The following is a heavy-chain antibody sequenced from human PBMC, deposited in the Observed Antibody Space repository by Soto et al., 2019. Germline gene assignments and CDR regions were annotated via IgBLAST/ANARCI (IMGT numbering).Heavy chain of an antibody. CDR1: GFTFSSYW. CDR2: IKQDGSEK. J-gene: IGHJ3*02. V-gene: IGHV3-7*01. CDR3: ARDPVSRLRYFDWFRGYDAFDI. Sequence: GGSLRLSCAASGFTFSSYWMSWVRQAPGKGLEWAANIKQDGSEKYYVDSVKGRFTISRDNAKNSLYLQMNSLRAEDTAVYYCARDPVSRLRYFDWFRGYDAFDIWGQGTMVTVSS. D-gene: IGHD3-9*01.